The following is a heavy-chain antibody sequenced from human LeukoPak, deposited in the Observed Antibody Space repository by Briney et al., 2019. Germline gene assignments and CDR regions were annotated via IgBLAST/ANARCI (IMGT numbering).Heavy chain of an antibody. J-gene: IGHJ4*02. CDR1: GYTFIGHY. Sequence: ASVKVSCKASGYTFIGHYIHWVRQAPGQGLEWMGWINPSSGGANYAQKSQGRVTMTRGTSTSTAFMEPSSLRSDDTAVYYCARAFNVYYFDFWGQGTQVTVSS. V-gene: IGHV1-2*02. CDR2: INPSSGGA. CDR3: ARAFNVYYFDF.